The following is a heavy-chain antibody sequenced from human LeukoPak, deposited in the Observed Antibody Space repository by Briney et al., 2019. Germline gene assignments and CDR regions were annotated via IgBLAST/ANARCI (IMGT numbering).Heavy chain of an antibody. V-gene: IGHV3-21*01. D-gene: IGHD5-12*01. J-gene: IGHJ6*02. CDR3: ARDKVALRGMDV. CDR2: ISSTGSYI. CDR1: GFTFSSYS. Sequence: PGGSLRLSCAASGFTFSSYSMNWVRQAPGKGLEWVSSISSTGSYIYYADSVKGRFTISRDNAKNSLYLQMNSLRAEDTAVYYCARDKVALRGMDVWGQGTTVTVSS.